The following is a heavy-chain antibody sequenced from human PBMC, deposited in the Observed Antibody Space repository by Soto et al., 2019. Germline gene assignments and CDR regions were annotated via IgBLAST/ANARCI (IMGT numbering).Heavy chain of an antibody. CDR3: ARDSAQGYCSGGSSYF. CDR2: ISAYNGNT. Sequence: KIWCAASGYNFTRYAFGWVRQAPGQGLEWMGWISAYNGNTNYAQKLQGRVTMTTDTSTSTAYMELRSLRSDDTAVYYCARDSAQGYCSGGSSYF. CDR1: GYNFTRYA. D-gene: IGHD2-15*01. J-gene: IGHJ4*01. V-gene: IGHV1-18*01.